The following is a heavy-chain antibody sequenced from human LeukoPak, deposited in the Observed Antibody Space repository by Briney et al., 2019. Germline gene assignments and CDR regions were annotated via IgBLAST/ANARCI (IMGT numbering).Heavy chain of an antibody. J-gene: IGHJ6*03. V-gene: IGHV1-3*01. Sequence: ASVKVSCKASGYTLTSYAMHWVRQAPGQRLEWMGWINAGNGNTKYSQKFQGRVTITRDTSASTAYMELSSLRSEDTAVYYCARGGRGYCSSTSCSPSYYYYMDVWGKGTTVTVSS. CDR3: ARGGRGYCSSTSCSPSYYYYMDV. D-gene: IGHD2-2*01. CDR2: INAGNGNT. CDR1: GYTLTSYA.